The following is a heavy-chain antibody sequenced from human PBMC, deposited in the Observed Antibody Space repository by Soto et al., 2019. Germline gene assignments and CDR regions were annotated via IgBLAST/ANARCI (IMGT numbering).Heavy chain of an antibody. CDR2: ISYNSVVI. CDR1: GFSFDKSG. CDR3: TKRVSGSET. Sequence: GGSLRLSCEASGFSFDKSGMHWVREIPGKGLEWVSGISYNSVVINYVDSVKGRFTIFRDNAKNSLYLQMNSLRPEDKALYYCTKRVSGSETWGQGTMVTVSS. V-gene: IGHV3-9*01. D-gene: IGHD3-22*01. J-gene: IGHJ3*01.